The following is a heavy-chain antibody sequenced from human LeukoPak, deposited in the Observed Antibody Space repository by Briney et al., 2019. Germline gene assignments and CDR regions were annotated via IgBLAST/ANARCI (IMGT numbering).Heavy chain of an antibody. V-gene: IGHV4-34*01. CDR1: GGSFSGYY. CDR3: ARARLRGWYSAYYFDY. J-gene: IGHJ4*02. CDR2: INHSGST. Sequence: SETLSLTCAVYGGSFSGYYWSWIRQPPGKGLEWIGEINHSGSTNYNPSLESRVTISVDTSKNQFSLKLSSVTAADTAVYYCARARLRGWYSAYYFDYWGQGTLVTVSS. D-gene: IGHD6-19*01.